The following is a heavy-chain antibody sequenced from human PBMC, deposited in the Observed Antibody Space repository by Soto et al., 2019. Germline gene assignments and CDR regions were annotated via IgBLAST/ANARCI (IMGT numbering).Heavy chain of an antibody. CDR1: GGTFSSYA. J-gene: IGHJ5*02. CDR3: ARDLRGRITIFGVVTNWFDP. D-gene: IGHD3-3*01. CDR2: IIPIFGTA. Sequence: SVKVSCKASGGTFSSYAISWVRQAPGQGLEWMGGIIPIFGTANYAQKFQGRVTITADESTSTAYMELSSLRSEDTAVYYCARDLRGRITIFGVVTNWFDPWGQGTLVTVSS. V-gene: IGHV1-69*13.